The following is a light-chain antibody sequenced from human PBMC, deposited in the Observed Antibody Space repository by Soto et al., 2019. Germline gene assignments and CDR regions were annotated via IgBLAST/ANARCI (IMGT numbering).Light chain of an antibody. CDR1: QSVRTN. CDR2: GAS. Sequence: EIVMTQSPATLSVSPGERVTLSCRASQSVRTNLAWYQHRPGQAPRLLMYGASNRATGFPARFSGGGSGTEFNLTISSLQSEDFAVYYCQQYNDNWPTFGQGTKVELK. V-gene: IGKV3-15*01. J-gene: IGKJ1*01. CDR3: QQYNDNWPT.